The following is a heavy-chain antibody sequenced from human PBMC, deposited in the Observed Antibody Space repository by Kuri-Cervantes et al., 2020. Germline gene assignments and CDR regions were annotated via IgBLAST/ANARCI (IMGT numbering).Heavy chain of an antibody. D-gene: IGHD3-22*01. Sequence: SETLSLTCTVSGGSISSYYWSWIRQPPGKGLEWIGYIYYSGSTNYNPSLKSRVTISVDTSKNQFSLKLSRLRSDGTAVYYCAREPAAYYYDSSGYYPPTQNWFDPWGQGTLVTVSS. J-gene: IGHJ5*02. CDR2: IYYSGST. V-gene: IGHV4-59*01. CDR1: GGSISSYY. CDR3: AREPAAYYYDSSGYYPPTQNWFDP.